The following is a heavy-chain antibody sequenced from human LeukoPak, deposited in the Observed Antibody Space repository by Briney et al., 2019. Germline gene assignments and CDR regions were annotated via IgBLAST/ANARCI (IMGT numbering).Heavy chain of an antibody. CDR2: IYPGDSDT. CDR3: ARPIQLHSQNDAFDI. CDR1: GYSFTSYW. J-gene: IGHJ3*02. Sequence: GESLKISCKGSGYSFTSYWIGWVRQMPGKGLEWMGIIYPGDSDTRYSPSFQGQVTISADKSISTAYLQWSSLKASDTAMYYCARPIQLHSQNDAFDIWGQGTMVTVSS. V-gene: IGHV5-51*01. D-gene: IGHD5-18*01.